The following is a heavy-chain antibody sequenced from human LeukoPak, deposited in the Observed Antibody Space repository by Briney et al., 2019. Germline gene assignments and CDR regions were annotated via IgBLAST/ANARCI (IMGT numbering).Heavy chain of an antibody. D-gene: IGHD3-16*02. J-gene: IGHJ4*02. CDR3: ARAYPITFGGVIDTHIDY. CDR2: MNPNSGNT. CDR1: GYTFTSYD. Sequence: ASVKVSCKASGYTFTSYDINWVRQATGQGLEWMGWMNPNSGNTGYAQKFQGRVTMTRNTSISTAYMELSSLRSEDTAVYYCARAYPITFGGVIDTHIDYWGQGTLVTVSS. V-gene: IGHV1-8*01.